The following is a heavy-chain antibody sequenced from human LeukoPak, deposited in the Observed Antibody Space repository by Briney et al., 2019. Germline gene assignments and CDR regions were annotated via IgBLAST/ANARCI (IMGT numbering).Heavy chain of an antibody. CDR1: GFTFSSHS. D-gene: IGHD1-26*01. V-gene: IGHV3-48*01. Sequence: GGSLRLSCAASGFTFSSHSMNWVRQAPGKGLEWVSYISSSSSTIYYADSVKGRFTISRDNAKNSLYLQMNSLRAEDTAVYYCARDQLVGATTVRATFDYWGQGTLVTVSS. CDR3: ARDQLVGATTVRATFDY. CDR2: ISSSSSTI. J-gene: IGHJ4*02.